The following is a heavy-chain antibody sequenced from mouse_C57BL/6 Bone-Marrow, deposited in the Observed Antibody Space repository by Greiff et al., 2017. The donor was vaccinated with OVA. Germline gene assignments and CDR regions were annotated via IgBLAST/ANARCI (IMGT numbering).Heavy chain of an antibody. CDR2: IYPGDGDT. Sequence: VKLMESGPELVKPGASVKISCKASGYAFSSSWMNWVKQRPGKGLEWIGRIYPGDGDTNYNGKFKGKATLTADKSSSTAYMQLSSLTSEDSAVYFCAREGGVTGFDYWGQGTTLTVSS. CDR3: AREGGVTGFDY. J-gene: IGHJ2*01. V-gene: IGHV1-82*01. D-gene: IGHD2-2*01. CDR1: GYAFSSSW.